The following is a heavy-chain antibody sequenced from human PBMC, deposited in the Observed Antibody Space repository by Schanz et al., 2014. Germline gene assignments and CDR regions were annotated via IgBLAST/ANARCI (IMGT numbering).Heavy chain of an antibody. Sequence: AQLMESGGGVVQPGTSLILSCSASGFSFSSYSMNWVRQAPGKGLEWLSYIDGKSTTVYYADSVKGRFTISRDNAKNSLYLQMNSLRAEDTAVYYCAREEGWGIAAAGPKHYYYGMDVWGQGTTVTVSS. CDR2: IDGKSTTV. J-gene: IGHJ6*02. D-gene: IGHD6-13*01. CDR3: AREEGWGIAAAGPKHYYYGMDV. CDR1: GFSFSSYS. V-gene: IGHV3-48*04.